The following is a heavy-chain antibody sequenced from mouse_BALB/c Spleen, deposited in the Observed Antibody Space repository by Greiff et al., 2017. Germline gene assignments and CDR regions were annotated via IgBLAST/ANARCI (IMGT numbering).Heavy chain of an antibody. Sequence: EVKLQESGPGLVKPSQSLSLTCSVTGYSITSGYYWNWIRQFPGNKLEWMGYISYDGSNNYNPSLKNRISITRDTSKNQFFLKLNSVTTEDTATYYCAREGNPAWFAYWGQGTLVTVSA. D-gene: IGHD2-1*01. V-gene: IGHV3-6*02. CDR3: AREGNPAWFAY. CDR1: GYSITSGYY. J-gene: IGHJ3*01. CDR2: ISYDGSN.